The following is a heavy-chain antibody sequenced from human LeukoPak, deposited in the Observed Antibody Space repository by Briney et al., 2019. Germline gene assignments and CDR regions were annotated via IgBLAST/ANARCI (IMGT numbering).Heavy chain of an antibody. V-gene: IGHV3-21*04. CDR1: GFTFSSYS. D-gene: IGHD4/OR15-4a*01. J-gene: IGHJ4*02. CDR3: ARRAGAYSHPYDY. CDR2: ISSSSSYI. Sequence: GGSLRLSCAASGFTFSSYSMNWVRQAPGKGLEWVSSISSSSSYIYYADSVKGRFTISRDNSKNTLYLEMNSLRAEDTAVYYCARRAGAYSHPYDYWGQGTLVTVSS.